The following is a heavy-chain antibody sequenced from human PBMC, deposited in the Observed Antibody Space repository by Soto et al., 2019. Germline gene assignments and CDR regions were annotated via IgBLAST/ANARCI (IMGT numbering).Heavy chain of an antibody. D-gene: IGHD3-16*01. CDR2: ISSNGGST. Sequence: GGSLRLSCSASGFTFSSYAMHWVRQAPGKGLEYVSAISSNGGSTYYADSVKGRFTISRDNSKNTLYLQMSSLRAEDTAVYYCVKPPADWGDAFDIWGQGTMVTVSS. V-gene: IGHV3-64D*08. CDR3: VKPPADWGDAFDI. J-gene: IGHJ3*02. CDR1: GFTFSSYA.